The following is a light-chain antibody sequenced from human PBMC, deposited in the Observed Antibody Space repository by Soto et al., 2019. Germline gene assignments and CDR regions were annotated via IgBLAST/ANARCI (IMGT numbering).Light chain of an antibody. V-gene: IGLV2-14*01. CDR2: DVS. Sequence: QSALTQPASVSGAPGQSITISCTGTSSDVGGYNYVSWYLQHPGKAPKLMIYDVSNRPSGVSNRFSGSKSGNTASLTSSGRQAEDEADYYCSSYTSSSTLLDVFGTGTKVTVL. CDR1: SSDVGGYNY. J-gene: IGLJ1*01. CDR3: SSYTSSSTLLDV.